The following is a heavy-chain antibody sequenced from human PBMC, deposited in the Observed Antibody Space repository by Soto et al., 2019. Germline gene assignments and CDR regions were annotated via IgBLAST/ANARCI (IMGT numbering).Heavy chain of an antibody. V-gene: IGHV5-51*01. CDR2: INPGDSDT. CDR1: GYSFTSLW. CDR3: DTALYYCARETGENWTYEAH. Sequence: GESLKISCKGSGYSFTSLWIGWVRQMPGKGLGWMGIINPGDSDTRYSPSFEGQVALSADKSINTAYMQWNHFSLNLQSATAADTALYYCARETGENWTYEAHWGPGTLVTVS. J-gene: IGHJ1*01. D-gene: IGHD1-7*01.